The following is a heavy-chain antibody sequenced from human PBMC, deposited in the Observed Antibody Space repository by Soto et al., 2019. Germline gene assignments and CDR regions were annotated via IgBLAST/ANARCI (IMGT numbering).Heavy chain of an antibody. V-gene: IGHV3-23*01. CDR2: ISGSGGST. CDR1: GFTFSSYA. Sequence: EVQLLESGGGLVQPGGSLRLSCAASGFTFSSYAMSWVRQAPGKGLEWCSAISGSGGSTYYADSVKGRFTISRDNFKNTLYLQMNSMRAEDTAVYYCAKGTQRWAVAGTDYFDYWGQGTMVTVSS. CDR3: AKGTQRWAVAGTDYFDY. J-gene: IGHJ4*02. D-gene: IGHD6-19*01.